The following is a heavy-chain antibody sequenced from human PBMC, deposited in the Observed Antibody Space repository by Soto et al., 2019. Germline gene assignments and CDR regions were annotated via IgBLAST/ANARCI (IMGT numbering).Heavy chain of an antibody. J-gene: IGHJ4*02. CDR2: IRGFSPYT. V-gene: IGHV3-21*01. CDR1: GFTFRTYT. CDR3: AREPPSSQWLPTRYFDY. D-gene: IGHD6-19*01. Sequence: GGSLRLSCVASGFTFRTYTMNWVRQAPGKGLEWVSGIRGFSPYTFYAESVKGRFTISRDNAKNSLYLQMNSLGVEDTAVYYCAREPPSSQWLPTRYFDYWGQGTLVTVSS.